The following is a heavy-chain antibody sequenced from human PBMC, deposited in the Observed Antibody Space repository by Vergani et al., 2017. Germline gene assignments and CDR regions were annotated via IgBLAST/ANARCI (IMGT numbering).Heavy chain of an antibody. CDR3: VRHVGAAANWYFDL. V-gene: IGHV4-59*08. CDR2: IYYSGST. Sequence: QVQLQESGPGLVKPSETLSLTCTVSGGSICSYYWSWIRQPPGKGLEWIGYIYYSGSTNYNPSLKSRVTISVDTSKNQFSLKLSSVTAADTAVYYCVRHVGAAANWYFDLWGRGTLVTVSS. J-gene: IGHJ2*01. D-gene: IGHD6-13*01. CDR1: GGSICSYY.